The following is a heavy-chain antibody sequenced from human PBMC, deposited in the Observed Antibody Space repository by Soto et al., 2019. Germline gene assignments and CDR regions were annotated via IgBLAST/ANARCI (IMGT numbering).Heavy chain of an antibody. J-gene: IGHJ5*02. CDR1: GGSISSYY. V-gene: IGHV4-59*08. D-gene: IGHD3-9*01. Sequence: SETLSLTCTVSGGSISSYYWSWIRQPPGKGLEWIGYIYYSGSTNYNPSLKSRVTISVDTSKNQFSLKLSSVTAADTAVYYCARLRKENYYDILTGFTSNWFDPWGQGTLVTVS. CDR3: ARLRKENYYDILTGFTSNWFDP. CDR2: IYYSGST.